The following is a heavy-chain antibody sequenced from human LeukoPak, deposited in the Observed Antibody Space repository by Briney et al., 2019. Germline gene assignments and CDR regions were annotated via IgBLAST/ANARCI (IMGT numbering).Heavy chain of an antibody. Sequence: PSETLSLTCAVYGGSFSGYYWSWIRQPPGKGLEWIGEINHSGSTNYNPSLKSRVTISVDTSKNQFSLKLSSVTAADTAVYYCSRSIIAVAGTDYFDYWGQGTLVTVSS. D-gene: IGHD6-19*01. CDR3: SRSIIAVAGTDYFDY. CDR1: GGSFSGYY. J-gene: IGHJ4*02. CDR2: INHSGST. V-gene: IGHV4-34*01.